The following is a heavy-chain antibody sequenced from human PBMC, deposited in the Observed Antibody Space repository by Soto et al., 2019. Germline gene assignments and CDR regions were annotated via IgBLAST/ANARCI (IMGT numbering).Heavy chain of an antibody. CDR1: GFTISSYA. V-gene: IGHV3-23*01. D-gene: IGHD2-15*01. CDR3: AKRRGAGGHFDY. J-gene: IGHJ4*02. CDR2: VSIGGST. Sequence: GGSLRLSCAASGFTISSYAKGWVRQGPGKGLEWVAVVSIGGSTHYADSVRGRFTISRDNSKNTLSLQMNSLTAEDTAVYFCAKRRGAGGHFDYWGQGALVTVSS.